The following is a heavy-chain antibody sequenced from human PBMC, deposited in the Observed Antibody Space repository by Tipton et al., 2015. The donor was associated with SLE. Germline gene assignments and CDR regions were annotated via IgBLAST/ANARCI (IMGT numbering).Heavy chain of an antibody. D-gene: IGHD5-12*01. CDR1: GFTVSSNY. V-gene: IGHV3-53*01. J-gene: IGHJ4*02. CDR2: IYSGGST. CDR3: AKGTTSGTVAY. Sequence: GSLRLSCAASGFTVSSNYMSWVRQAPGKGLEWVSIIYSGGSTYYADSVKGRFTVSRDNSKNTLYLQMNSLRGEDTAVYYCAKGTTSGTVAYWGQGALVTVSS.